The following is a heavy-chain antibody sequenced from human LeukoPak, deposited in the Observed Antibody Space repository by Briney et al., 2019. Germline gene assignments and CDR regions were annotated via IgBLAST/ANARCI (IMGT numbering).Heavy chain of an antibody. CDR2: ISWNSGSI. D-gene: IGHD3-3*01. CDR1: GFTFDDYA. Sequence: GRSLRLSCAASGFTFDDYAMHWVRQAPGKGLEWVSGISWNSGSIGYADSVKGRFTISRDNAKNSLYLQMNSLRAEDTAVYYCASGDHYYGMDVWGQGTTVTVSS. CDR3: ASGDHYYGMDV. J-gene: IGHJ6*02. V-gene: IGHV3-9*01.